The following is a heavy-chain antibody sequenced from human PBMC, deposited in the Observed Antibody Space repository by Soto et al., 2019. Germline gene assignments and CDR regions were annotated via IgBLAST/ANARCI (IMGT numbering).Heavy chain of an antibody. CDR2: INHSGST. CDR1: GGSFSGYY. D-gene: IGHD5-18*01. Sequence: SETLSLTCAVYGGSFSGYYWSWIRQPPGKGLEWIGEINHSGSTNYNPSLKSRVTISVDTSKNQFSLKLSSVTAADTAVYYCARGIQLWPRYYYGMDVWGQGTTVTVS. V-gene: IGHV4-34*01. J-gene: IGHJ6*02. CDR3: ARGIQLWPRYYYGMDV.